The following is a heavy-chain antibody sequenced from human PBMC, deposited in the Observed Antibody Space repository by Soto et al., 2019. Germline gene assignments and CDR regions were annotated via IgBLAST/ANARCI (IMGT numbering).Heavy chain of an antibody. Sequence: ASVKVSCKTSGYTFNTYGINWVRQAPGQGLELMGWISAYDGKTTYAEKFQGRVTLTTDTSTSTAYMELRSLRSDDTAIYYCARDPHEFWTSYWFDPWGQGTPVNSPQ. CDR3: ARDPHEFWTSYWFDP. V-gene: IGHV1-18*01. D-gene: IGHD3-3*01. J-gene: IGHJ5*02. CDR1: GYTFNTYG. CDR2: ISAYDGKT.